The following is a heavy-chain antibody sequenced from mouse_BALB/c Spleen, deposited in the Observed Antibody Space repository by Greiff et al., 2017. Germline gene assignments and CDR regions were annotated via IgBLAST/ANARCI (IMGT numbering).Heavy chain of an antibody. V-gene: IGHV1-4*02. Sequence: VQLQQSAAELARPGASVKMSCKASGYTFTSYTMHWVKQRPGQGLEWIGYINPSSGYTEYNQKFKDKTTLTADKSSSTAYMQLSSLTSEDSAVYYCARRSWDRSWFAYWGQGTLVTVSA. CDR1: GYTFTSYT. CDR3: ARRSWDRSWFAY. CDR2: INPSSGYT. J-gene: IGHJ3*01. D-gene: IGHD2-14*01.